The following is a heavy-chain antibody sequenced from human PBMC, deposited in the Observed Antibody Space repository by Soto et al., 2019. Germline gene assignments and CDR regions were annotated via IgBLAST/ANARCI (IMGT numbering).Heavy chain of an antibody. Sequence: EASVKVSCKASGYTFTSYGISWVRQAPGQGLEWMGWISAYNGNTNYAQKLQGRVTMTTDTSTSTAYMELRSLRSDDTAVYYCARDQNQDIVLVPAAMATFDYWGQGTLVTVSS. D-gene: IGHD2-2*01. CDR2: ISAYNGNT. CDR3: ARDQNQDIVLVPAAMATFDY. J-gene: IGHJ4*02. V-gene: IGHV1-18*01. CDR1: GYTFTSYG.